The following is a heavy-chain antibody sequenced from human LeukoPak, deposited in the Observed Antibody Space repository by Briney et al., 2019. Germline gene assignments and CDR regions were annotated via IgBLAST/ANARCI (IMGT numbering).Heavy chain of an antibody. CDR1: GFTFSSYA. CDR2: ISYDGSNK. V-gene: IGHV3-30*04. D-gene: IGHD2-2*01. J-gene: IGHJ4*02. CDR3: AKDTRGVSWPTQLDY. Sequence: RGSLRLSCAASGFTFSSYAMHWVRQAPGKGLEWVAVISYDGSNKYYADSVKGRFTISRDNSKNTLYLQMNSLRAEDTAVYYCAKDTRGVSWPTQLDYWGQGTLVTVSS.